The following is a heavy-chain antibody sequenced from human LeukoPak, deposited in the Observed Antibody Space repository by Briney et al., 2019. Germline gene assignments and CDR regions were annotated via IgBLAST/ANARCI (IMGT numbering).Heavy chain of an antibody. J-gene: IGHJ5*02. D-gene: IGHD3-16*01. CDR1: GVSFSGYY. V-gene: IGHV4-34*01. Sequence: SETLSLTCAVYGVSFSGYYWSWIRQPPGKGLEWIGEINHSGSTNYNPSLKSRVTISVDTSKNQFSLKLSSVTAADTAVYYCAQAGSLFGGFDPWGQGTLVTVSS. CDR3: AQAGSLFGGFDP. CDR2: INHSGST.